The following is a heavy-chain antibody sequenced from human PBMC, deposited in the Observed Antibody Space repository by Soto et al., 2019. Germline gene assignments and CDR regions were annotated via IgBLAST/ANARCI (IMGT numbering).Heavy chain of an antibody. Sequence: ASVKVSCKASGYTFTSYGISWVRQAPGQGLEWMGLISAYNGNTNYAQKLQGRVTMTTDTSTSTAYMELTSLTPDDTAVYYCARDERGSGSYFGRLNWFDPWGQGTLVTVSS. J-gene: IGHJ5*02. CDR1: GYTFTSYG. V-gene: IGHV1-18*01. D-gene: IGHD3-10*01. CDR3: ARDERGSGSYFGRLNWFDP. CDR2: ISAYNGNT.